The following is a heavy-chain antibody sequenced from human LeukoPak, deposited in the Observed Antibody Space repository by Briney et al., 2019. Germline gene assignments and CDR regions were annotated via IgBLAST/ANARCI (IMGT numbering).Heavy chain of an antibody. CDR1: GFTFSDYY. D-gene: IGHD2-2*01. J-gene: IGHJ4*02. CDR3: ARDGRARDGYQPLEFDD. Sequence: GGSLRLSCTAPGFTFSDYYMGWIRQAPGKGLEWLSYISSSGSPIKYADSVKGRFTISRDNAQNSLYLQMDSLRAEDTAVYYCARDGRARDGYQPLEFDDWGQGTLVTVSS. V-gene: IGHV3-11*01. CDR2: ISSSGSPI.